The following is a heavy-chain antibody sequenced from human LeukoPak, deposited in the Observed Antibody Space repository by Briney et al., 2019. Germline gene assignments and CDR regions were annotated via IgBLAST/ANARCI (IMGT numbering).Heavy chain of an antibody. CDR1: GGSIDITNY. J-gene: IGHJ4*02. D-gene: IGHD3-22*01. V-gene: IGHV4-4*03. Sequence: RGTLSVTCGVSGGSIDITNYWSWVRQAPGKGLEWIGETSHDGTTNHNSSLQSRVAMSLDRANNQFSLSLTSVTAADTAVYYCTREDRPFCPFAYWGQGVLGPASS. CDR3: TREDRPFCPFAY. CDR2: TSHDGTT.